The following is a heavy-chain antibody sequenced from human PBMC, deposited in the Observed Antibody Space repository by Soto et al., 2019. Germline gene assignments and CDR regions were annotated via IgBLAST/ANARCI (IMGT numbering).Heavy chain of an antibody. J-gene: IGHJ6*03. V-gene: IGHV4-34*01. CDR2: INHSGST. CDR3: ARGPVLNYDFWSGYSHYYYMDV. Sequence: QVQLQQWGAGLLKPSETLSLTCAVYGGSFSGYYWSWIRQPPGKGLEWIGEINHSGSTNYNPSLKSRVTISVDTSKNQFSLKLSSVTAADTAVYYCARGPVLNYDFWSGYSHYYYMDVWGKGTTVTVSS. CDR1: GGSFSGYY. D-gene: IGHD3-3*01.